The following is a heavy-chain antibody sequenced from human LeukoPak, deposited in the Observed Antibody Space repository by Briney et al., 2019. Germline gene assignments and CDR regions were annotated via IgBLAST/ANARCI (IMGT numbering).Heavy chain of an antibody. V-gene: IGHV1-18*01. Sequence: ASVKVSCKASGYTFTSYGISWVRQAPGQGLEWMGCISAYNGNTNYPQKLQGRVTMTTDASTSTAYMELRSLRSDDTAVYYCARDPPGIAAAGSDYWGQRTLVTVSS. D-gene: IGHD6-13*01. J-gene: IGHJ4*02. CDR3: ARDPPGIAAAGSDY. CDR1: GYTFTSYG. CDR2: ISAYNGNT.